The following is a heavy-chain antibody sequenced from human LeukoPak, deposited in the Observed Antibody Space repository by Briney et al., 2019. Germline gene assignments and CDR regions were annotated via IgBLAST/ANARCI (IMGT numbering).Heavy chain of an antibody. D-gene: IGHD3-10*01. Sequence: SETLSLTCSVSGGSISNYYWSWIRQPAGKGLEWIGRIYPSGSTNYNPSLKSRVTMSIDTSKNQFSLKLSSVTAADTAVYYCARDYYDSGSYPFDYWGRGTLVTVSS. J-gene: IGHJ4*02. V-gene: IGHV4-4*07. CDR1: GGSISNYY. CDR3: ARDYYDSGSYPFDY. CDR2: IYPSGST.